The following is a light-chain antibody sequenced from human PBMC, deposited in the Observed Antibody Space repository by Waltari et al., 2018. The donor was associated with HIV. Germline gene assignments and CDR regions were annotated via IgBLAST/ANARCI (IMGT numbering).Light chain of an antibody. CDR3: QQYYSTPPYT. CDR1: QSVLYSSNNKNY. Sequence: DIVMTQSPDSLAVSLGERATINCKSSQSVLYSSNNKNYLAWYQQKPGQPPKLLIYWASTRESVVPDRFSGSGSGTDFTRTVSRLQAEDVAVYDCQQYYSTPPYTFGQGTKLEIK. J-gene: IGKJ2*01. CDR2: WAS. V-gene: IGKV4-1*01.